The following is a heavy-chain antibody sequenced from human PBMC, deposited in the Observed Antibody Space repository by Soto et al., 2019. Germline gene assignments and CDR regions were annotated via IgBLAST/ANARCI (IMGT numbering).Heavy chain of an antibody. CDR2: ISAYNDNT. Sequence: QVQRVQSGTEVKKPGASVKVSCKASGYTFTSYGISWVRQAPGQGLEWMGWISAYNDNTIYTQKLQGRVTMTTDTSTSTAYMELRSLRSDDTAVYYCARGVDCSGGSCFSFYYYYYGFDVWGQGTTLTVSS. J-gene: IGHJ6*02. D-gene: IGHD2-15*01. V-gene: IGHV1-18*04. CDR1: GYTFTSYG. CDR3: ARGVDCSGGSCFSFYYYYYGFDV.